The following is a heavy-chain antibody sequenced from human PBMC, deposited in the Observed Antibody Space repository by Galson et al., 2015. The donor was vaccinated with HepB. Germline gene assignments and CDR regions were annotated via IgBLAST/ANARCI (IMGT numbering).Heavy chain of an antibody. D-gene: IGHD5-18*01. CDR2: VSAYNGNT. J-gene: IGHJ3*02. V-gene: IGHV1-18*04. CDR1: GYTFTSYG. CDR3: ARVLQLWLGDAFDI. Sequence: SVKVSCKASGYTFTSYGISWVRQAPGQGLEWMGWVSAYNGNTNYAQKLQGRVTMTTDTSTSTAYMELRSLRSDDTAVYYCARVLQLWLGDAFDIWGQGTMVTVSS.